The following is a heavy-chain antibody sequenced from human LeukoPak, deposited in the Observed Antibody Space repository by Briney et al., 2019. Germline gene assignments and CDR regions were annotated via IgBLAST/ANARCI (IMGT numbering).Heavy chain of an antibody. V-gene: IGHV1-69*05. D-gene: IGHD3-22*01. J-gene: IGHJ4*02. CDR3: AAANYYDSSGYSLALDY. CDR1: GGTFSSYV. Sequence: ASVKVSCKASGGTFSSYVISWVRQAPGQGLEWMGRIIPIFGTANYAQKFQGRVTITTDESTSTAYMELSSLRSEDTAVYYCAAANYYDSSGYSLALDYWGQGTLVTVSS. CDR2: IIPIFGTA.